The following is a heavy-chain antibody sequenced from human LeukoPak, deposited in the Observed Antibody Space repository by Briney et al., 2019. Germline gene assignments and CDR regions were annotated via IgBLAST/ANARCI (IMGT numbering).Heavy chain of an antibody. Sequence: GGSLRLSCAASGFTFSNYGMHWVRQAPGKGLEWVAFIRYDGSNKYFADSLKGRFTISRDNSKNTLYLQMNSLRAEDTAVYYCAKERGYNWNYACDYWGQGTLVTVSS. D-gene: IGHD1-7*01. CDR3: AKERGYNWNYACDY. CDR1: GFTFSNYG. CDR2: IRYDGSNK. J-gene: IGHJ4*02. V-gene: IGHV3-30*02.